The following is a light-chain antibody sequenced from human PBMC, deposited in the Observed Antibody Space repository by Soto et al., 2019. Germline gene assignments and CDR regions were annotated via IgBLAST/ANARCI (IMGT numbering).Light chain of an antibody. CDR2: AAS. J-gene: IGKJ1*01. V-gene: IGKV1-39*01. CDR1: QSISNH. Sequence: DIQMTQSPSSLSASVEDRFIVTCRVSQSISNHLNWYQQKPGKAPKLLIFAASSLQSGVPSRFSGSRSGPDFTLTISSLQPEDFAVYYCQHFVNSLTWTFGQGTKVDNK. CDR3: QHFVNSLTWT.